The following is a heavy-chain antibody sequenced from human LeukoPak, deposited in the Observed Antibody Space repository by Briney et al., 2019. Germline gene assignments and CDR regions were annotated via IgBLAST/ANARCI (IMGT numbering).Heavy chain of an antibody. CDR3: AKDPYYGSGSWGMDV. D-gene: IGHD3-10*01. CDR2: IYSGGST. Sequence: PGGSLRLSCAASGFTVSSNYMSWVRQAPGKGLEWVSVIYSGGSTYYADSVKGRFTISRDNSKNTLYVQMNSLRAEDTALYYCAKDPYYGSGSWGMDVWGQGTTVTVSS. CDR1: GFTVSSNY. V-gene: IGHV3-53*05. J-gene: IGHJ6*02.